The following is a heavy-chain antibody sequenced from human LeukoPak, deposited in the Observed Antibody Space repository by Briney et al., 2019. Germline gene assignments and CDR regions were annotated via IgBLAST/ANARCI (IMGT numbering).Heavy chain of an antibody. Sequence: SEALSLTCTVSGGSIDSHYWSWNRQSAGKGLEWIGRFFTGGSTYYNPSLESRVTMSVDTSKNQFSLKLRSVTAADTAVYFCARGSGVAVGMDVWGQGTTVIVSS. D-gene: IGHD6-19*01. CDR2: FFTGGST. CDR3: ARGSGVAVGMDV. J-gene: IGHJ6*02. V-gene: IGHV4-4*07. CDR1: GGSIDSHY.